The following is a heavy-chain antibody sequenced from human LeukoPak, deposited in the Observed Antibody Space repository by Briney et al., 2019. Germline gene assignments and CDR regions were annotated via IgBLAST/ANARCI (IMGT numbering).Heavy chain of an antibody. D-gene: IGHD6-19*01. CDR3: ARDIGGGYSSGWYYNY. V-gene: IGHV1-18*01. Sequence: ASVKVSCKASGYTFTSYGISWVRQAPGQGLEWMGWISAYNGNTNYAQKLQGRVTMTTDTSTSTAYMELRSLRSDDTAVYYCARDIGGGYSSGWYYNYWGQGTLVTVSS. J-gene: IGHJ4*02. CDR1: GYTFTSYG. CDR2: ISAYNGNT.